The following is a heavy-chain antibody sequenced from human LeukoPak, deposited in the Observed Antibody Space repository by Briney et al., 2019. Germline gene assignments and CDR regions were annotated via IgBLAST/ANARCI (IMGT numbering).Heavy chain of an antibody. D-gene: IGHD5-12*01. Sequence: SETLSLTCTVSGGSVSSGSYYWSWIRQPPGKGLEWIGYIYYSGSTNYNPSLKSRVTISVDTSKNQFSLKLSSVTATDTAVYYCARETRMIVATIEDYYYYGMDVWGQGTTVTVSS. CDR2: IYYSGST. CDR3: ARETRMIVATIEDYYYYGMDV. V-gene: IGHV4-61*01. CDR1: GGSVSSGSYY. J-gene: IGHJ6*02.